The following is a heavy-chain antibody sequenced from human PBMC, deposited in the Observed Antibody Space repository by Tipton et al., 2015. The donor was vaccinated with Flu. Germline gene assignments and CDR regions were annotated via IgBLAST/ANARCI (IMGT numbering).Heavy chain of an antibody. V-gene: IGHV4-39*07. CDR1: GGSISSSSYH. J-gene: IGHJ4*02. CDR3: ATEYRGGGNRYYFDY. CDR2: VYYSGST. Sequence: TLSLTCTVSGGSISSSSYHWGWIRQPPGMGLEWIGSVYYSGSTNYNPSLKSRVTISVDTSKNQFSLKLGSVTAADTAVYYCATEYRGGGNRYYFDYWGQGTLVTVSS. D-gene: IGHD4-23*01.